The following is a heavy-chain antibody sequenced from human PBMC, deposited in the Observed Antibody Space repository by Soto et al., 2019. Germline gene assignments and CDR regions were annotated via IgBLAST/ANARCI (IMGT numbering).Heavy chain of an antibody. V-gene: IGHV1-46*01. CDR2: INPSGDGT. J-gene: IGHJ3*02. D-gene: IGHD1-26*01. CDR1: GYTFTNYY. Sequence: QVQLVQSGAEVKKPGASVKVSCKASGYTFTNYYMHWVRQAPGQGLEWVGLINPSGDGTNYAQRVQGSVTMTRHTATSTVYMDLSSLKYEATAVYYCAREHDAYIGSAKAYDIGGQGTVVTVSS. CDR3: AREHDAYIGSAKAYDI.